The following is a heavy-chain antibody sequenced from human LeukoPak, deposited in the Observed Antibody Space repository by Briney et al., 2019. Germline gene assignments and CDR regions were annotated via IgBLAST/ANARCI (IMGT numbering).Heavy chain of an antibody. CDR1: GASFSGYY. Sequence: SETLSLTCAVYGASFSGYYWSWIRQPPGKGLEWIGEINHSGSTNYNPSLKSRVTISVDTSKNQFSLKLSSVTAADTAVYYCARTSSSGLVGGYYFDYWGQGTLVTVSS. D-gene: IGHD6-19*01. CDR2: INHSGST. CDR3: ARTSSSGLVGGYYFDY. J-gene: IGHJ4*02. V-gene: IGHV4-34*01.